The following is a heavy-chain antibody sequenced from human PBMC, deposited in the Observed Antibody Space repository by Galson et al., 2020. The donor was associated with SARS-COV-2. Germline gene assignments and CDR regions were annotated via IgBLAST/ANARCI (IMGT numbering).Heavy chain of an antibody. D-gene: IGHD3-10*01. CDR3: ATAPTVYYYGSGRDSYYYDYGMDV. J-gene: IGHJ6*02. CDR2: FDPEDGET. CDR1: GYTLTELS. V-gene: IGHV1-24*01. Sequence: ASVKVSCKVSGYTLTELSMHWVRQAPGKGLEWMGGFDPEDGETIYAQKFQGRVTMTEDTSTDTAYMELSSLRSEDTAVYYCATAPTVYYYGSGRDSYYYDYGMDVWGQGTTVTVSS.